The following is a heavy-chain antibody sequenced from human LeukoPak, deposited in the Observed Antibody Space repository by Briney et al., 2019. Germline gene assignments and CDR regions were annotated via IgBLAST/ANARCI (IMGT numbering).Heavy chain of an antibody. D-gene: IGHD1-1*01. CDR3: AGPNVASGYYFDY. CDR1: GGSFSGYY. CDR2: INHSGST. V-gene: IGHV4-34*01. J-gene: IGHJ4*02. Sequence: SETLSLTCADYGGSFSGYYWSWIRQPPGKGLEWIGEINHSGSTNYNPSLKSRVTISVDTSKNQFSLKLSSVTAADTAVYYCAGPNVASGYYFDYWGQGTLVTVSS.